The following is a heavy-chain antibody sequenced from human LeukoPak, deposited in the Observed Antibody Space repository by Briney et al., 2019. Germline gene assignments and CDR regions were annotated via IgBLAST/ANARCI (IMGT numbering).Heavy chain of an antibody. Sequence: PSETLSLTCAVSGYSISSGYYWGWIRPPPGKGLEWIGSIYHSGSTYYNPSLKSRVTISVDTSTNQFSLKLSSVTAADTAVYYCARHADYGDYVGPWGQGTLVTVSS. V-gene: IGHV4-38-2*01. CDR3: ARHADYGDYVGP. CDR1: GYSISSGYY. D-gene: IGHD4-17*01. J-gene: IGHJ5*02. CDR2: IYHSGST.